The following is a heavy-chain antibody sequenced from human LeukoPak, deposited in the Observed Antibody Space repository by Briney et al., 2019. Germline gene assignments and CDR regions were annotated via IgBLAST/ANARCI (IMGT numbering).Heavy chain of an antibody. Sequence: SETLSLTCTVSGGSISSYYWSWIRQPPGKGLEWIGYIYDSGSTDYNPSLKSRVTISVDTSMNQLSLKLISVTAADTAVYYCARGAYCGDDYYSSDFDIWGQGTMVTVSS. CDR2: IYDSGST. V-gene: IGHV4-59*01. CDR3: ARGAYCGDDYYSSDFDI. CDR1: GGSISSYY. D-gene: IGHD2-21*02. J-gene: IGHJ3*02.